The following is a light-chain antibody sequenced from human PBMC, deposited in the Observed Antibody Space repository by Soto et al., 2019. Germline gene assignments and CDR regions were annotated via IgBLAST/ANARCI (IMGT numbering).Light chain of an antibody. CDR1: SSDVGGYNY. CDR2: DVS. Sequence: QSALTQPASVSGSHGQSITISCTGTSSDVGGYNYVSWYQQHPGKAPKLMIYDVSNRPSGVSNRFSGSKSGNTASLTISGLQAEDEADYYCSSYTGSSTPLVFGGGTKLTVL. V-gene: IGLV2-14*01. CDR3: SSYTGSSTPLV. J-gene: IGLJ2*01.